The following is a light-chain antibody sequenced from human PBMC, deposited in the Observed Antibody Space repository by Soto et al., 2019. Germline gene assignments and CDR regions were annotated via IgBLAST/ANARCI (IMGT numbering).Light chain of an antibody. CDR2: DAS. J-gene: IGKJ4*01. Sequence: DIQMTQSPSSLSASVGDRVTITCQASQDISNYLNWYQQKPGKAPKLLIYDASNLETGVPSRFSGSGSGTDFTVTISSLQPEDIATYYCQQYDNRPFGGGTKVEIK. V-gene: IGKV1-33*01. CDR1: QDISNY. CDR3: QQYDNRP.